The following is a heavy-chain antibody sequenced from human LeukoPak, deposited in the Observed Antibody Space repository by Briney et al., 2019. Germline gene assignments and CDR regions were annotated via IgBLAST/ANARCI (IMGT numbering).Heavy chain of an antibody. Sequence: GGSLRLSCAASGFTFSSYSMNWVRQAPGKGLEWVGRIKSKADGEKTDYAAPVKGRFTISRDDSNNMVYLQMNSLKIEDTAVYYCAIDEPNYAPYDFDYWGQGTLVTVSS. CDR2: IKSKADGEKT. V-gene: IGHV3-15*01. CDR1: GFTFSSYS. J-gene: IGHJ4*02. CDR3: AIDEPNYAPYDFDY. D-gene: IGHD3-16*01.